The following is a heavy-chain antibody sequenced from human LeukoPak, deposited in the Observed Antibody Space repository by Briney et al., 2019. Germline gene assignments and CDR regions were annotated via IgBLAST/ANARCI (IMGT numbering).Heavy chain of an antibody. V-gene: IGHV3-23*01. CDR3: ASGNRYSSGWYWFY. D-gene: IGHD6-19*01. CDR2: ISGSGGST. CDR1: GDSVSSGSYY. J-gene: IGHJ4*02. Sequence: ETLCLTCTVSGDSVSSGSYYWSWIRQPPGKGLEWVSAISGSGGSTYYADSVKGQFTISRDNSKNTLYLQMNSLRAEDTAVYYCASGNRYSSGWYWFYWGQGTLVTVSS.